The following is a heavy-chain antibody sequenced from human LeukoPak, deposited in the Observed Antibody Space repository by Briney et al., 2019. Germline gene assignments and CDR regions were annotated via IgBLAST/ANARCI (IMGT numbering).Heavy chain of an antibody. J-gene: IGHJ4*02. CDR2: INPNGGST. D-gene: IGHD2-2*02. CDR1: GYTFTGYY. V-gene: IGHV1-46*01. CDR3: ARLNCSDSSCHRRFFDY. Sequence: ASVKVSCKASGYTFTGYYIRWVRQAPGQGLEWMGLINPNGGSTNYAQKFQGRVTMTRDTSTSTVYMELSSLRSEDTAVYYCARLNCSDSSCHRRFFDYWGQGTLVTVSS.